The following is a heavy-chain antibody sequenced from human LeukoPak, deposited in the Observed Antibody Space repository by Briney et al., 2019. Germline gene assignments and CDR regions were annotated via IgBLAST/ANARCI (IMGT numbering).Heavy chain of an antibody. Sequence: GGSLRLSCAASGFTVSSNYMSWVRQAPGKGLEWVSVIYSGGSTYYADSVKGRFTISRDNSKNTLYLRMNSLRAEDTAVYYCARASTIFGVVIPFDYWGQGTLVTVSS. CDR1: GFTVSSNY. J-gene: IGHJ4*02. V-gene: IGHV3-66*02. D-gene: IGHD3-3*01. CDR2: IYSGGST. CDR3: ARASTIFGVVIPFDY.